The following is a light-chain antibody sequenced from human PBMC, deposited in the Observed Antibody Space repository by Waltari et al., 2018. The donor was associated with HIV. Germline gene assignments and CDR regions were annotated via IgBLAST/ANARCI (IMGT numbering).Light chain of an antibody. Sequence: EIVMTQSPATLSVSPGARATLSCRASQSVTHNLAWFQQKPGQAPRLLIYGASTRATGIPVRFSGSGSGTEFTLSISSLQSEDFAVYYCQQYNDWPLTFGGGTKVEIK. CDR2: GAS. CDR1: QSVTHN. J-gene: IGKJ4*01. V-gene: IGKV3-15*01. CDR3: QQYNDWPLT.